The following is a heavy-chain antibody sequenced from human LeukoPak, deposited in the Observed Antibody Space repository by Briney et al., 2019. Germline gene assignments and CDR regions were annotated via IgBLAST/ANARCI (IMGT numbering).Heavy chain of an antibody. CDR2: IYHSGST. CDR1: DDSMSSYY. J-gene: IGHJ1*01. Sequence: SETLSLTCTVSDDSMSSYYWNWIRQPPGKGLEWIGYIYHSGSTNYNPSLQSRVTISVDTSKNQFSLNLNSVTAADTAVYYCARGGAARLHFQNWGQGTLVTVSS. D-gene: IGHD6-6*01. CDR3: ARGGAARLHFQN. V-gene: IGHV4-59*01.